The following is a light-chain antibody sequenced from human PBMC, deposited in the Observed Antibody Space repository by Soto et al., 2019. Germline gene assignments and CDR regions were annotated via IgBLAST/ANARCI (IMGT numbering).Light chain of an antibody. Sequence: DIQMTQSPSSLSASVGDRVTIICQASQDISNYLNWYRQKPGKAPKLLIYDASNLETGVPSRFSGSGSGTEFTFTISSLQTEDVATYYCQQYDDLPLSFGPGTKVDIK. CDR1: QDISNY. J-gene: IGKJ3*01. CDR3: QQYDDLPLS. V-gene: IGKV1-33*01. CDR2: DAS.